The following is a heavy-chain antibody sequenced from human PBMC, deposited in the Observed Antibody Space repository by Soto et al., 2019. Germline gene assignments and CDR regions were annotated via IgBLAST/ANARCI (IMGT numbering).Heavy chain of an antibody. CDR2: IYYSGST. V-gene: IGHV4-59*01. CDR3: ASLLRGYSYGYRSGWYFDL. D-gene: IGHD5-18*01. J-gene: IGHJ2*01. Sequence: SETLSLTCTVSGGSISSYYWSWIRQPPGKGLEWIGYIYYSGSTNYNPSNKSRFTISVDTSKNQFSLKLSSVTSADTAVYFFASLLRGYSYGYRSGWYFDLWGRGTLVTVSS. CDR1: GGSISSYY.